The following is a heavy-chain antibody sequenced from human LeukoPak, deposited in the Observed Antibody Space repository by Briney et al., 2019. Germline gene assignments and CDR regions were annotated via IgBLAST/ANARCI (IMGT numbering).Heavy chain of an antibody. CDR2: IRYDGSKT. D-gene: IGHD2-15*01. J-gene: IGHJ5*02. Sequence: GGSLRLSCAASGFTFSSNVMHWVRQAPGKGLEWVSFIRYDGSKTYYADSVKGRFTISRDNSKNTLYLQMNSLRAEDTAVYYCHCSGGNCYTPWGQGTLVTVSS. V-gene: IGHV3-30*02. CDR3: HCSGGNCYTP. CDR1: GFTFSSNV.